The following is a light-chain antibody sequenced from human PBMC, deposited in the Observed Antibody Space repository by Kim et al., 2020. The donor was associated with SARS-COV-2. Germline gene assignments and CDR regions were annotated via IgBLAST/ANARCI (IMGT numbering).Light chain of an antibody. Sequence: DIQMTQSPSSLSASVGDRVTITCQASQDISNYLNWYQQKPGKAPKLLIYDASNLETGVPSRFSGSGSGTDFPFTISSLQPEDIATYYCQQYDNLLTFGGGTKVDIK. V-gene: IGKV1-33*01. CDR1: QDISNY. CDR3: QQYDNLLT. CDR2: DAS. J-gene: IGKJ4*01.